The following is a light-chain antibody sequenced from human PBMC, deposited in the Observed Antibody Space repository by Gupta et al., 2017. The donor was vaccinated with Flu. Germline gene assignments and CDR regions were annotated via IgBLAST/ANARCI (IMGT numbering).Light chain of an antibody. J-gene: IGKJ5*01. Sequence: DIQMTQSPSSLSASVGDRVTITCRASQGIINNVAWFQQKPGQAPKSLIYAASTLQSGVPSRFSGSGSRTDFTLTISSLQPEDFATYFCQQYNSYPPTFGQGTRLDIK. CDR3: QQYNSYPPT. CDR1: QGIINN. CDR2: AAS. V-gene: IGKV1-16*01.